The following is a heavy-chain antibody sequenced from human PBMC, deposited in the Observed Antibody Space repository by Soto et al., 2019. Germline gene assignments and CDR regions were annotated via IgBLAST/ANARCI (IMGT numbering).Heavy chain of an antibody. V-gene: IGHV1-69*02. CDR1: GDTFSRHT. CDR2: IIPILGIA. J-gene: IGHJ6*03. CDR3: ARVAEMGTVTKGYYYYMDV. D-gene: IGHD4-17*01. Sequence: QVQLVQSGAEVKKPGSSVKVSCKASGDTFSRHTISWVRQAPGQGLEWMGRIIPILGIANYAQKFQGRGTITADKSTSTAYMDLSSRRSEDTAVYYCARVAEMGTVTKGYYYYMDVWGKGTTVTVSS.